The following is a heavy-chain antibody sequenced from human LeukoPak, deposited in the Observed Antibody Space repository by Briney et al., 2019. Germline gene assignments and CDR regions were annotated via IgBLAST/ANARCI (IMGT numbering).Heavy chain of an antibody. J-gene: IGHJ4*02. V-gene: IGHV3-30*18. D-gene: IGHD3-16*01. CDR2: ISYDGSNK. Sequence: TGGSLRLSCAASGFTFSSYGMHWVRQAPGKGLEWVAVISYDGSNKYYADSVKGRFTISRDNSKNTLYLQMNSLRAEDTAVYYCAKDVLYDYTGGFDYWGQGTLVTVSS. CDR3: AKDVLYDYTGGFDY. CDR1: GFTFSSYG.